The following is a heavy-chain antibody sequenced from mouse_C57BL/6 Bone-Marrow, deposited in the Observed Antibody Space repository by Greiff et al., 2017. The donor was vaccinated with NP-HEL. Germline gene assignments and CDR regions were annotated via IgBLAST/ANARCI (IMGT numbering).Heavy chain of an antibody. Sequence: VQLQQSGPELVKPGASVKISCKASGYSFTDYNMNWVKQSNGKSLEWIGVINPNNGTTSYNQKFKGKATLTVDQSSSTAYMQLNSLTSEDSAVYDCARKGYGYDEWYFDVWGKGTTVTVSS. J-gene: IGHJ1*03. D-gene: IGHD2-2*01. CDR3: ARKGYGYDEWYFDV. CDR1: GYSFTDYN. CDR2: INPNNGTT. V-gene: IGHV1-39*01.